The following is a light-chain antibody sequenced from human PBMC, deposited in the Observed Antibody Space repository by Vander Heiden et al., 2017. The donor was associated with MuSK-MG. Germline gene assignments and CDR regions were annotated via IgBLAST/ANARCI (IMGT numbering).Light chain of an antibody. V-gene: IGLV1-40*01. Sequence: QSVLTQPPPVYGGPGQRVSISCTGSRPNIGAGDNVYWYQPLPGTAPNLLFYGNSNRPSGVPDRFSGSKSGTSASLTITGLQAEDEADYYCQSYDSSLSAVVFGGGTKLTVL. J-gene: IGLJ2*01. CDR2: GNS. CDR3: QSYDSSLSAVV. CDR1: RPNIGAGDN.